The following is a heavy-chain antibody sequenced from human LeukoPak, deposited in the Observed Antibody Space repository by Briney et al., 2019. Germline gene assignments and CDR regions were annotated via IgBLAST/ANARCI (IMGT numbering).Heavy chain of an antibody. CDR3: ARAGNYYDSSGYYLY. V-gene: IGHV3-66*01. CDR1: GFIVSNNY. J-gene: IGHJ4*02. Sequence: GGSLRLSCAASGFIVSNNYMSWVRQAPGKGLEWVSVIYSGGGTYYADSVKGRFTISRDNSKNTLYLQMNSLRAEDTAVYYCARAGNYYDSSGYYLYWGQGTLVTVSS. D-gene: IGHD3-22*01. CDR2: IYSGGGT.